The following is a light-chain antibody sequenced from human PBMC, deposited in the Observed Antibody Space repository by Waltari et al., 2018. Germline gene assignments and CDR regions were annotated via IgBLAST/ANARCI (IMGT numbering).Light chain of an antibody. J-gene: IGKJ5*01. CDR1: QSVSSY. CDR3: QHRRNWPLT. Sequence: EIVLTQSPATLSLSPGERATLSCRASQSVSSYLVWYQQKAGQAPRLLIYDASNRATGIPARFSGSGSGTDFTLTISSLEPEDFAVYYCQHRRNWPLTFGQGTRLEIK. V-gene: IGKV3-11*01. CDR2: DAS.